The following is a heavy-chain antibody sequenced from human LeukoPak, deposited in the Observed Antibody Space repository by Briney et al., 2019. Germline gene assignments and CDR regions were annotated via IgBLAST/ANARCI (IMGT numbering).Heavy chain of an antibody. CDR3: ARLGSWFDP. D-gene: IGHD2-2*03. J-gene: IGHJ5*02. V-gene: IGHV4-39*01. CDR2: IYHSGNT. Sequence: SETLSLTCTVSGGSISSSIYYWGWIRQPPGKGLEWIGNIYHSGNTYYNPSLKSRVTISVDASKNQFSLKLSSVTAADTAVYYCARLGSWFDPWGQGTLVTVS. CDR1: GGSISSSIYY.